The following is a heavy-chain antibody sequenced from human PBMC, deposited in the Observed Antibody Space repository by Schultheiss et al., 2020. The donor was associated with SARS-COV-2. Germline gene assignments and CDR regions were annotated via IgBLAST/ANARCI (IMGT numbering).Heavy chain of an antibody. Sequence: GGSLRLSCAASGFTFSSYAMHWVRQAPGKGLEWVAVISYDGSNKYYADSVKGRFTISRDNSKNTLYLQMNSLRAEDTAVYYCARGPRDIVGATGWDYWGQGTLVTVSS. J-gene: IGHJ4*02. V-gene: IGHV3-30*04. D-gene: IGHD1-26*01. CDR1: GFTFSSYA. CDR2: ISYDGSNK. CDR3: ARGPRDIVGATGWDY.